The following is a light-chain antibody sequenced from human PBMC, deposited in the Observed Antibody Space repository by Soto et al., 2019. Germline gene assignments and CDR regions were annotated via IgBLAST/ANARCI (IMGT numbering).Light chain of an antibody. CDR1: SSDVGSYNL. J-gene: IGLJ2*01. CDR2: EGS. Sequence: QSALTHPASVSGSPGQSITISCTGTSSDVGSYNLVSWYQQHPGKAPKLMIYEGSKRPSGVSNRFSGSKSGNTASLTISGLQAENEADYYCCSYAGSSTVLFGGVTKLTVL. V-gene: IGLV2-23*01. CDR3: CSYAGSSTVL.